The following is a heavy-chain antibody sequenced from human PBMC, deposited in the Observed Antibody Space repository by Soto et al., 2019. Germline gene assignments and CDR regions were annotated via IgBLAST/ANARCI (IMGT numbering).Heavy chain of an antibody. V-gene: IGHV4-4*02. J-gene: IGHJ4*02. CDR3: ARSLGWSAIDY. CDR1: GVSIGSNYY. CDR2: LSQCGSR. D-gene: IGHD6-19*01. Sequence: QVLLQESGPGLVQPSGTLSLSCVVSGVSIGSNYYWGWVRQSPGKGLEWRGDLSQCGSRNYNPSLKGRVPISMDKSPNQFSLNLNSVTAADTAVYYCARSLGWSAIDYWGQGTLVIVSS.